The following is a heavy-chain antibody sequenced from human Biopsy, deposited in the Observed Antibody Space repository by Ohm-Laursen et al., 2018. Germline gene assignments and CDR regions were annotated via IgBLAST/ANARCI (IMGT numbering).Heavy chain of an antibody. CDR3: AKDGGQWLGGAFDI. D-gene: IGHD6-19*01. V-gene: IGHV3-30*18. J-gene: IGHJ3*02. Sequence: SLRLSCAASGFTFKNDNMHWVRQAPGKGLEWLAVTSFDGSNKFYAESVRGRFTISRDRSRDTLYLQMNRLTNEDTALYYCAKDGGQWLGGAFDIWGHGTMVIVAS. CDR2: TSFDGSNK. CDR1: GFTFKNDN.